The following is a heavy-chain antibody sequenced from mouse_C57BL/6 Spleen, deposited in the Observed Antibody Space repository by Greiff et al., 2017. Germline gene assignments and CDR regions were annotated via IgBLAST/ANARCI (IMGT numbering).Heavy chain of an antibody. CDR2: INYGGSST. V-gene: IGHV5-16*01. Sequence: EVMLVESEGGLVQPGSSMKLSCTASGFTFSDYYMAWVRQVPEKGLEWVANINYGGSSTYYLDSLKSRFIISRDNTKNILYLQMSSLKSEDTATYYCARDLYYGSSVYWYFDVWGTGTTVTVSS. CDR1: GFTFSDYY. J-gene: IGHJ1*03. D-gene: IGHD1-1*01. CDR3: ARDLYYGSSVYWYFDV.